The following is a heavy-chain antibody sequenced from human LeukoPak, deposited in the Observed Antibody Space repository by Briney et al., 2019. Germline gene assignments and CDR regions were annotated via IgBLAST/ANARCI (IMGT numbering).Heavy chain of an antibody. CDR3: ARGTYYYDSSGYSLFDY. CDR2: ISSSSSSYT. D-gene: IGHD3-22*01. J-gene: IGHJ4*02. CDR1: GFTFSSYE. V-gene: IGHV3-48*03. Sequence: GGSLRLSCAASGFTFSSYEMNWVRQAPGKGLEWVSYISSSSSSYTNYADSVKGRFTISRDNAKNSLYLQMNSLRAEDTAVYYCARGTYYYDSSGYSLFDYWGQGTLVTVSS.